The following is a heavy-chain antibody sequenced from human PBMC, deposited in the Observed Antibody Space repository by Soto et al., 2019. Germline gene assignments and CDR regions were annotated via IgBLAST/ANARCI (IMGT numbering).Heavy chain of an antibody. CDR1: GFTFRSYA. Sequence: QVHLVESGGGVVQPGRSLRLSCAASGFTFRSYAMHWVRQAPGKGLEWVAVISNDGTNKYFADSVKGRFTISRDNSKDTLYLQMNSLTAEDTAVYYCARPVPSHYGDFPDYWGQGTLVTVSS. D-gene: IGHD4-17*01. V-gene: IGHV3-30-3*01. CDR3: ARPVPSHYGDFPDY. J-gene: IGHJ4*02. CDR2: ISNDGTNK.